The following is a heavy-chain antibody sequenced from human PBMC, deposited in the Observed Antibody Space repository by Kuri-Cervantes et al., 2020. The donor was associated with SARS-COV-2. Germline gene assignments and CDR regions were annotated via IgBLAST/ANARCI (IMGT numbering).Heavy chain of an antibody. D-gene: IGHD3-3*01. J-gene: IGHJ3*02. CDR2: IKEDGSET. CDR3: AKTGRVSIFGVVSLGDTFDI. CDR1: GFTFSFYW. Sequence: GESLKISCAASGFTFSFYWMSWVRQAPGKGLEWVANIKEDGSETHYVDSVKGRLTISRDNAKKSLYLQMNSLGVEDPAVYYCAKTGRVSIFGVVSLGDTFDIWGQGTMVTVSS. V-gene: IGHV3-7*01.